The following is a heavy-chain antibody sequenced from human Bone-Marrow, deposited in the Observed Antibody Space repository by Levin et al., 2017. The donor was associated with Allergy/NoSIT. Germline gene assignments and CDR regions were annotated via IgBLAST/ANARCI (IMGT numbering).Heavy chain of an antibody. Sequence: SCAASGFTFSDNYMSWIRQAPGKGLEWVSSISGSLTTIKYADSVEGRFTISWDNTKKSLYLQMNSLRVEDTAVYYCAREPGGSYDYWGQGTLVTVSS. J-gene: IGHJ4*02. D-gene: IGHD1-26*01. CDR3: AREPGGSYDY. V-gene: IGHV3-11*01. CDR1: GFTFSDNY. CDR2: ISGSLTTI.